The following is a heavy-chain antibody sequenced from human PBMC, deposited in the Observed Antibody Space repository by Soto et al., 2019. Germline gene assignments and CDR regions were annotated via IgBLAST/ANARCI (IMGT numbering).Heavy chain of an antibody. CDR3: ARQNTMVRGVPFSYYYGMDV. CDR1: GGSISSGGYY. J-gene: IGHJ6*02. D-gene: IGHD3-10*01. CDR2: IYYSGST. Sequence: QVQLQESGPGLVKPSQTLSLTCTVSGGSISSGGYYWSWIRQHPGKGLEWFGYIYYSGSTYYNPSLKSRVTISVDTSKNQFSLKLSSVTAADTAVYYCARQNTMVRGVPFSYYYGMDVWGQGTTVTVSS. V-gene: IGHV4-31*03.